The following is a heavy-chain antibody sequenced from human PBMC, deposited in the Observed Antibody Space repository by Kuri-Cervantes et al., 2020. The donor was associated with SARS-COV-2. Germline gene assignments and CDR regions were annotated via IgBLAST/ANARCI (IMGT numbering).Heavy chain of an antibody. J-gene: IGHJ4*02. CDR3: ARGETGLGNDY. CDR1: GFTFSNAW. D-gene: IGHD1-1*01. V-gene: IGHV3-15*01. CDR2: IKSKTDGGTT. Sequence: ETLSLTCAASGFTFSNAWMSWVRQAPGKGLEWVGRIKSKTDGGTTDYAAPVKGRFTISRDDPKNTLYLQMNSLRAEDTAVYYCARGETGLGNDYWGQGTLVTVSS.